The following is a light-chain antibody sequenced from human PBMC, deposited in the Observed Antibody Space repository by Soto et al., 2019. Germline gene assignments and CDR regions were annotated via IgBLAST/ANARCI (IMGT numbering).Light chain of an antibody. CDR1: QSVGNN. V-gene: IGKV3-15*01. J-gene: IGKJ4*01. Sequence: EIVVTQSPATLSVSPGERATLSCRASQSVGNNFAWYQQKPCQAPRLLIFATSTRATGVPARFSGSGSGTEFTLTISSLQSEDFAVYYCQQYGDLPLTVGGGAKVEIE. CDR2: ATS. CDR3: QQYGDLPLT.